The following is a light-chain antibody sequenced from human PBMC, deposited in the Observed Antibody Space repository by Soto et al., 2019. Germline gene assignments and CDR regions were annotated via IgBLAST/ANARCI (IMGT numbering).Light chain of an antibody. CDR1: SNDVGGYNY. CDR2: DVS. V-gene: IGLV2-14*01. J-gene: IGLJ1*01. CDR3: SSYTSISTLV. Sequence: QSALTQPASVSGSPGQSITISCTGTSNDVGGYNYVSWYQQHPGKAPKLMIYDVSDRPSGVSNRFSGSKSGNTASLTISGLQAEDEADYYCSSYTSISTLVFGTGTKVTVL.